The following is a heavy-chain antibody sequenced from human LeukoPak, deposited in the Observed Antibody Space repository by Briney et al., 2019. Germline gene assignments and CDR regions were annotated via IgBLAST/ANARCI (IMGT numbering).Heavy chain of an antibody. V-gene: IGHV3-30*03. CDR1: GFNFRHYG. CDR3: ATRDFDF. J-gene: IGHJ4*02. CDR2: ISYAGNNS. Sequence: PGRSLRLSCVASGFNFRHYGIHWVRQAPGKGPRWVAVISYAGNNSYYADSVKGRFTVFRDNSKNTAFLQMKNLRDGDTAVYYCATRDFDFWGQGTLVTVSS.